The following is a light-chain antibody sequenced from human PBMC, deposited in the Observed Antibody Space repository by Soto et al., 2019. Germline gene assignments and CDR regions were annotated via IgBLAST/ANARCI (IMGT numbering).Light chain of an antibody. CDR2: GTS. J-gene: IGKJ4*01. CDR1: QSVRSSY. CDR3: QQYGNSIT. Sequence: EIVLTQSPGTLSLSPGDGATLSCRASQSVRSSYLAWYQQKPGQAPRLLSYGTSSRAAGIPDRFSGSGSGTDFTLTISRLEPEDFALYYCQQYGNSITFGGGTKVDIK. V-gene: IGKV3-20*01.